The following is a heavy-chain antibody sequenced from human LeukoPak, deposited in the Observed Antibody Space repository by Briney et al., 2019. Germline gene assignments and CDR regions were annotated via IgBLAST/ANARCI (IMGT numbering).Heavy chain of an antibody. CDR3: ARVVGATEGVFDY. CDR2: ISSISSYI. D-gene: IGHD1-26*01. J-gene: IGHJ4*02. CDR1: GFTFSSYS. V-gene: IGHV3-21*01. Sequence: GGSLRLSCAASGFTFSSYSMNWVRQAPGKGLEWVSSISSISSYIYYADSVKGRFTISRDNAKNSLYLQMNSLRAEDTAVYYCARVVGATEGVFDYWGQGTLVTVSS.